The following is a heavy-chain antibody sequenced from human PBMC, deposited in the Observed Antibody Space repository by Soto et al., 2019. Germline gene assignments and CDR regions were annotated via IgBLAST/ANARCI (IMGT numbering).Heavy chain of an antibody. Sequence: SETLSLTCTVSGGSISSGGYYWSWIRQHPGRGLEWIGYIYYSGSTYYNPSLKSRVTISVDTSKNQFSLKLSSVTAADTAVYYCARGSPASYNWFDPWGQGTLVTV. V-gene: IGHV4-31*03. CDR3: ARGSPASYNWFDP. CDR2: IYYSGST. CDR1: GGSISSGGYY. J-gene: IGHJ5*02.